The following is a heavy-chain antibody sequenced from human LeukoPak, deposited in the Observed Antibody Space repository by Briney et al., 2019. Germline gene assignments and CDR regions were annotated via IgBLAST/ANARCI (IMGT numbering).Heavy chain of an antibody. CDR3: ARELSRLWFGDN. J-gene: IGHJ4*02. D-gene: IGHD3-10*01. V-gene: IGHV1-2*02. Sequence: ASVKVSCKASGYTFTGYYIHWVRQAPGQGLEWMGWINPDSGATNCAQEFQGRVTMIRDTSISTAYMDLSRLTSDDTAVYYCARELSRLWFGDNWGQGTLVTVSS. CDR1: GYTFTGYY. CDR2: INPDSGAT.